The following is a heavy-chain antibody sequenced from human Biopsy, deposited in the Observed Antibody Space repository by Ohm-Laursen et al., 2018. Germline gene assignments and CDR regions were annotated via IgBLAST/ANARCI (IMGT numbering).Heavy chain of an antibody. CDR3: AREDYYTWFDP. Sequence: SDTLSLTCTVSGGSINGGSYYWSWLRQPPGKGLEWIGYIYYSGNTHYNPSLKSRVTMSIDTSKNQFSLRLSSVTPADTAVYYCAREDYYTWFDPWGQGTLVTVSS. J-gene: IGHJ5*02. CDR1: GGSINGGSYY. CDR2: IYYSGNT. D-gene: IGHD2/OR15-2a*01. V-gene: IGHV4-61*01.